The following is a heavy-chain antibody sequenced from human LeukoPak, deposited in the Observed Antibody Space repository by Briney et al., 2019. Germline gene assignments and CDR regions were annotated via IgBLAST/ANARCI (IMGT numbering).Heavy chain of an antibody. Sequence: PSETLSLTCTVSGGSISSYYWSWIRQPPGKGLEWIGYIYYSGSANYNPSLKSRVTISVDTSKNQFSLKLSSVTAADTAVYYCARLHGYGDCERGDYFDYWGQGTLVTVSS. J-gene: IGHJ4*02. CDR3: ARLHGYGDCERGDYFDY. D-gene: IGHD4-17*01. V-gene: IGHV4-59*01. CDR2: IYYSGSA. CDR1: GGSISSYY.